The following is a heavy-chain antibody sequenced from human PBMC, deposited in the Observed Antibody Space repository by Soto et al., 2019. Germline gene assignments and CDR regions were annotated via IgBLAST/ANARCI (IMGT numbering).Heavy chain of an antibody. CDR1: AGSISGFY. CDR3: ARERRGFGYIDN. Sequence: SETLSLTCNVSAGSISGFYWSWIRHPPGKRLEWIGYTFNSGTTKYNPSLKSRVTMSRDTSKNQLSLKLTSVTAADSAVYYCARERRGFGYIDNWGQGTLVTV. J-gene: IGHJ4*02. D-gene: IGHD3-16*01. V-gene: IGHV4-59*01. CDR2: TFNSGTT.